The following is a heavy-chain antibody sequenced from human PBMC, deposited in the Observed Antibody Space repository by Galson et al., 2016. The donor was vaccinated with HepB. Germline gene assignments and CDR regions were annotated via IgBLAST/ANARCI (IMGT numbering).Heavy chain of an antibody. CDR2: IYYSGTGST. J-gene: IGHJ4*02. V-gene: IGHV4-39*01. Sequence: SETLSLTCTVSGGSISSSRYYWGWIRQPPGKGLEWIGTIYYSGTGSTFYSPSLKSRVAISVDTSKSQFSLSLTSVTAADTAVYYCGSVPAAHRGDYFDYWGQGTLVTVSS. D-gene: IGHD2-2*01. CDR3: GSVPAAHRGDYFDY. CDR1: GGSISSSRYY.